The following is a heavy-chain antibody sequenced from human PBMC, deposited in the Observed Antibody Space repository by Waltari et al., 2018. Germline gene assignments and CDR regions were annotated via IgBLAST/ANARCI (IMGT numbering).Heavy chain of an antibody. D-gene: IGHD1-26*01. CDR2: IRHEGSGK. V-gene: IGHV3-7*01. J-gene: IGHJ6*02. CDR3: ARDPRFSLQERLHYGMDV. CDR1: GFTFSFYW. Sequence: EVQLVESGGGLAQPGGSLRLSCSASGFTFSFYWMSWGGQGPGKGLRGLDTIRHEGSGKYIVAYVRGGVNISRENAKNVLYLQMNSMRAEDTAVYWCARDPRFSLQERLHYGMDVWGQGTTVSVSS.